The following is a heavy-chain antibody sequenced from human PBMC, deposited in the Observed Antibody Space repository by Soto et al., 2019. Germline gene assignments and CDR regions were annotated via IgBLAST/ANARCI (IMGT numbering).Heavy chain of an antibody. D-gene: IGHD6-13*01. CDR1: GGSISSYD. CDR2: IYYSGST. CDR3: AREWGQQLDYFDY. V-gene: IGHV4-59*01. J-gene: IGHJ4*02. Sequence: PSETPSLTCTVSGGSISSYDCSWIRQPPGKGLEWIGYIYYSGSTNYNPSLKSRVTVSVDTSKNQFSLKLSSVTAADTAVYYCAREWGQQLDYFDYWGQGTLVTVSS.